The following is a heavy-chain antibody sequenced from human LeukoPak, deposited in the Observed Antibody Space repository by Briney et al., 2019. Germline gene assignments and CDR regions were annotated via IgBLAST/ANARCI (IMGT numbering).Heavy chain of an antibody. CDR2: ITWNSNSL. CDR1: GFTFDDYA. Sequence: GGSLRLYCVASGFTFDDYAMYWVRQAPGKGLEWVSTITWNSNSLLYADAVRGRFTISRDSAKNSLYLQMNSLRAEDTAVYYCARDETWIQPSSSWGQGTLVTVSS. CDR3: ARDETWIQPSSS. V-gene: IGHV3-9*01. D-gene: IGHD5-18*01. J-gene: IGHJ5*02.